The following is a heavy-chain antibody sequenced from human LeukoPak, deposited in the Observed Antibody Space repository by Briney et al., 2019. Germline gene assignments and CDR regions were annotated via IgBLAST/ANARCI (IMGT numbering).Heavy chain of an antibody. J-gene: IGHJ2*01. CDR3: ARDYGDYWWYFDL. Sequence: QPGGSLRLSCAASGFTFRSYEMKWVRQAPGQGLEWVSYISGSGSTIYYADSVQGRFTISRDNAKNSLYLQMNSLRAEDTAVYYCARDYGDYWWYFDLWGRGTLVTVSS. D-gene: IGHD4-17*01. CDR1: GFTFRSYE. CDR2: ISGSGSTI. V-gene: IGHV3-48*03.